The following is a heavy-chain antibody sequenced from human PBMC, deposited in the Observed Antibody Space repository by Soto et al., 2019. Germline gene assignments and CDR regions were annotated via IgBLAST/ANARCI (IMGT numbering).Heavy chain of an antibody. CDR2: IYSGGNT. Sequence: EVQLLESGGGLVQPGGSLRLSCVASGFSFSSYAMSWVRQAPGKGLEWVSVIYSGGNTYYADSVKGRFTISRDNSKNTLYLQMNSLRAEDTAVYYCARVLGGYSGYDGHWGQGTLVTVSS. J-gene: IGHJ4*02. D-gene: IGHD5-12*01. V-gene: IGHV3-23*03. CDR1: GFSFSSYA. CDR3: ARVLGGYSGYDGH.